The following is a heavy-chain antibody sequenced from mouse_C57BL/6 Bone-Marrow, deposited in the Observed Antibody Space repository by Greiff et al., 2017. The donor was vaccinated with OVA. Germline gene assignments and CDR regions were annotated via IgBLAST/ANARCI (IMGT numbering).Heavy chain of an antibody. CDR1: GFSFNTYA. CDR2: IRSKSNNYTT. D-gene: IGHD2-3*01. CDR3: VRHDVYWYFDV. J-gene: IGHJ1*03. V-gene: IGHV10-1*01. Sequence: EVKLVESGGGLVQPKGSLKLSCAASGFSFNTYAMNWVRQAPGKGLEWVARIRSKSNNYTTYYADSVKNRFTISRDESESMLYLQMNNVKTEDTAMYYCVRHDVYWYFDVWGTGTTVTVTA.